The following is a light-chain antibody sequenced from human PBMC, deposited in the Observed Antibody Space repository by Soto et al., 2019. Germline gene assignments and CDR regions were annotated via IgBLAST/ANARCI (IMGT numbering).Light chain of an antibody. J-gene: IGLJ2*01. CDR3: SSYTSSSTGV. CDR2: DVS. CDR1: SSDVGGYNY. Sequence: QSVLTQPASVSGSPGQSITISCTGTSSDVGGYNYVYWYQQHPGKAPKLMIYDVSNRPSGVSNRFSGSKSGNTASLTISGLQAEDEADYYCSSYTSSSTGVFGGGTKLTVL. V-gene: IGLV2-14*01.